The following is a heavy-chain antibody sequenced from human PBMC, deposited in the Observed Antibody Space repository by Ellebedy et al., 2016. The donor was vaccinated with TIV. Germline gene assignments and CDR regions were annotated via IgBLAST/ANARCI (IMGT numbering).Heavy chain of an antibody. CDR1: GYNFASYW. D-gene: IGHD5-24*01. CDR2: INPSDSDT. J-gene: IGHJ5*02. CDR3: ATQLERRGGASS. V-gene: IGHV5-10-1*01. Sequence: PGGSLRLSCKGSGYNFASYWISWVRQMPGKGLEWKGKINPSDSDTNYSPSFQGHVSFSTDTSISTAYLQWSGLKASDTAMYYCATQLERRGGASSWGQGTLVTVSS.